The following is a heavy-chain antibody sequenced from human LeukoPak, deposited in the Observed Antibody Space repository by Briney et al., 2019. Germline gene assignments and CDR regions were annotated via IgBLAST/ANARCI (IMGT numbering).Heavy chain of an antibody. CDR2: INWNGDNT. V-gene: IGHV3-20*04. Sequence: PGGSLRLSCAASGFTFADYGMSWVRQAPGKGLEWVSGINWNGDNTGYADSVKGRFTISRDNAKNSLYLQMNSLRAEDTALYYCARQGRLNDAFDIWGQGTMVTVSS. D-gene: IGHD6-19*01. J-gene: IGHJ3*02. CDR3: ARQGRLNDAFDI. CDR1: GFTFADYG.